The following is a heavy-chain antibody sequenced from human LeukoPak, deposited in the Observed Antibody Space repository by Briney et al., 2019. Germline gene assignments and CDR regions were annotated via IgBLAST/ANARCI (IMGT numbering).Heavy chain of an antibody. CDR1: GFTFSSNY. CDR2: IYSGGST. V-gene: IGHV3-53*01. D-gene: IGHD6-19*01. CDR3: ARSVAAYYYYYGMDV. Sequence: GGSLRLSCAASGFTFSSNYMSWVRQAPGKGLEWVSVIYSGGSTYYADSVKGRFTISRDNSKNTLYLQMNSLRAEDTAVYYCARSVAAYYYYYGMDVWGQGTTVTVSS. J-gene: IGHJ6*02.